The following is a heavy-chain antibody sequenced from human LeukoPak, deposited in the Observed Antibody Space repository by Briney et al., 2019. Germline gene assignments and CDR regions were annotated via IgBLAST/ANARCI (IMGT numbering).Heavy chain of an antibody. Sequence: ASVKVSCKSSGYTFTYYAMHWVRQAPGQGLQWMGWITPGGGTNYPQKFQGRVAITWDTSTTTAYMYLSRLTSDDTAVYYCARLGVPVYGDATWGQGTRVTVSS. J-gene: IGHJ5*02. CDR3: ARLGVPVYGDAT. CDR2: ITPGGGT. V-gene: IGHV1-2*02. CDR1: GYTFTYYA. D-gene: IGHD4-17*01.